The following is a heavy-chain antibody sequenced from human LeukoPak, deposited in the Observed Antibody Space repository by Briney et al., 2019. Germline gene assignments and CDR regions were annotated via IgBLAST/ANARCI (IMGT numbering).Heavy chain of an antibody. Sequence: PSETLSLTCTVSGGSISSYYWSWIRQPPGKGLEWIGYIYYSGSTNYNPSLKSRVTISVDTSKNQFSLKLSSVTAADTAVYYCARDKADTAMGDAFDIWGQGTMVTVSS. CDR3: ARDKADTAMGDAFDI. V-gene: IGHV4-59*01. J-gene: IGHJ3*02. D-gene: IGHD5-18*01. CDR2: IYYSGST. CDR1: GGSISSYY.